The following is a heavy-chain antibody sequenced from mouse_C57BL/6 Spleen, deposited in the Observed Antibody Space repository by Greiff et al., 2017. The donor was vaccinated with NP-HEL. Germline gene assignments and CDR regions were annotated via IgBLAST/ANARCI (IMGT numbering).Heavy chain of an antibody. CDR1: GFSFNTYA. CDR3: VREITTVVATDFDY. J-gene: IGHJ2*01. CDR2: IRSKSNNYAT. Sequence: EVMLVESGGGLVQPKGSLKLSCAASGFSFNTYAMNWVRQAPGKGLEWVARIRSKSNNYATYYADSVKDRFTISRDDSESMLYLQMNNLKTEDTAMYYCVREITTVVATDFDYWGQGTTLTVSS. D-gene: IGHD1-1*01. V-gene: IGHV10-1*01.